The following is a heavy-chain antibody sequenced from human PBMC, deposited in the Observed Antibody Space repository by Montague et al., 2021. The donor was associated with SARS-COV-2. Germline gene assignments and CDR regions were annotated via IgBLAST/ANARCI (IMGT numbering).Heavy chain of an antibody. CDR2: IYYSGGT. J-gene: IGHJ5*02. Sequence: SETLSLTCSVSGGPISGYYWSWIRQSPGKGLEWIGYIYYSGGTIXNPSLKSRVIISVDTSKSQFSLKLSSVTAADTAVYYCARDRFIAGGRLPHGFDPWGQGPLVTVPS. V-gene: IGHV4-59*01. D-gene: IGHD6-13*01. CDR1: GGPISGYY. CDR3: ARDRFIAGGRLPHGFDP.